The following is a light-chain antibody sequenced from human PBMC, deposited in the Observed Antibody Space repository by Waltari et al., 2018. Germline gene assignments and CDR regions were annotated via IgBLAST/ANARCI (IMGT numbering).Light chain of an antibody. CDR3: QHSYSTPYT. Sequence: DIQMTQSPSSLSASVGDRVTITCRASQSINSYLNWYQQKPGKAPQLLIYAASSLQSGVPSRFSGRGSWTDFTLTISSLQPEDFATYYCQHSYSTPYTFGQGTKLEIK. CDR1: QSINSY. V-gene: IGKV1-39*01. CDR2: AAS. J-gene: IGKJ2*01.